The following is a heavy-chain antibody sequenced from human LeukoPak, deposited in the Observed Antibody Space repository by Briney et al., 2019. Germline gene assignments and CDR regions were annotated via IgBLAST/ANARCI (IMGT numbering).Heavy chain of an antibody. CDR1: GFTFSSYW. D-gene: IGHD6-6*01. CDR2: INRNGNVN. CDR3: ARVYSSTSGKNAFDI. J-gene: IGHJ3*02. V-gene: IGHV3-7*03. Sequence: GGSLRLSCAASGFTFSSYWMNWARQAPGKGLEWVASINRNGNVNYYVDSVKGRFTISRDNAKNSLYLQMSNLRAEDTAVYYCARVYSSTSGKNAFDIWGQGTMVTVSS.